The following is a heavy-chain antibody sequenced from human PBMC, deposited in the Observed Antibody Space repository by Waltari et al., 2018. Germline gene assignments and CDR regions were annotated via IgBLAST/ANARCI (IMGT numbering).Heavy chain of an antibody. CDR3: ARGGLVVVAARYYFDY. J-gene: IGHJ4*02. CDR2: INPTSCGT. V-gene: IGHV1-2*02. CDR1: GYTFTGYY. Sequence: QVQLVQSGAEVKKPGASVKVSCKASGYTFTGYYMHWVRQAPGQGLEWRGWINPTSCGTNYAQKFTGRVTMTRDTSISTAYMELSRLRSDATAVYYCARGGLVVVAARYYFDYWGQGTLVTVSS. D-gene: IGHD2-15*01.